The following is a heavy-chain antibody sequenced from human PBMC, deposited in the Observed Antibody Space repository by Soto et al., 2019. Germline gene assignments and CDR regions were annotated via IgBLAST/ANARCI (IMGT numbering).Heavy chain of an antibody. J-gene: IGHJ4*02. V-gene: IGHV3-23*01. D-gene: IGHD4-17*01. CDR1: GFTFSRHA. CDR2: ISNSDDST. CDR3: AKGYGDSDS. Sequence: EVQLLESGGGLVQPGGSLRLSRTTSGFTFSRHAMTWVRQAPGRGLQWVSSISNSDDSTYYAASVKGRFTISRDISRSTLYLQMDSLRAEDTAVYYCAKGYGDSDSWGQGTQVTVSS.